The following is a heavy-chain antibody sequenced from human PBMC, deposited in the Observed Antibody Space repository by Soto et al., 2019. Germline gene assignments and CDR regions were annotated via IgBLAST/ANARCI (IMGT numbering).Heavy chain of an antibody. CDR1: GYTFTSYD. J-gene: IGHJ3*02. CDR3: ARYTGITGTYAFDI. V-gene: IGHV1-8*01. Sequence: GASVKVSCKASGYTFTSYDIHWVRQATGQGLEWMGWMNPNSGNTGYAQKFQGRVTMTRNTSVSTAYMELSSLRSEDTAVYYCARYTGITGTYAFDIWGQGTMVTVSS. CDR2: MNPNSGNT. D-gene: IGHD1-20*01.